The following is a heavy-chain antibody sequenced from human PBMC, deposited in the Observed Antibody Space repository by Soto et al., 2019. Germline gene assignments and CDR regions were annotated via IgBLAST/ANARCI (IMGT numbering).Heavy chain of an antibody. Sequence: GASLKISCKASGYSFSFYWIGWVRQMPGKGLEWMASMYPDDSDIRYSPSFEAHVTISADKSTSTAFLQWSSLKASDTAMYYCATAYVYDFENSNYYRDAFDIWGQGTLVTGSS. CDR3: ATAYVYDFENSNYYRDAFDI. D-gene: IGHD3-22*01. CDR1: GYSFSFYW. J-gene: IGHJ3*02. CDR2: MYPDDSDI. V-gene: IGHV5-51*01.